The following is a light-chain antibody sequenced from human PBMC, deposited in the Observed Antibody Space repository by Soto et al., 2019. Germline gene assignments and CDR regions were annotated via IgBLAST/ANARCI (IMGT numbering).Light chain of an antibody. J-gene: IGKJ4*01. CDR3: QQRSNWPST. CDR2: DAS. CDR1: QSVSRY. V-gene: IGKV3-11*01. Sequence: EIVLTQSPATLSLSPGERATLSCRASQSVSRYLAWYQQKPGQAPRLLIYDASNRATGIPARFSGSGSGTDFTLPITSLEPEDFAVYYCQQRSNWPSTFGGGTKVEI.